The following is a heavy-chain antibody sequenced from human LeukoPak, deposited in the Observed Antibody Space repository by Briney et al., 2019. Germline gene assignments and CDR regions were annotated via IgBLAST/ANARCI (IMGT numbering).Heavy chain of an antibody. D-gene: IGHD5-12*01. CDR3: ARGHGYSGHALAY. CDR2: IYFSGHT. V-gene: IGHV4-59*01. J-gene: IGHJ4*02. CDR1: GTSINDYY. Sequence: SETLSLTCTVSGTSINDYYWSWIRQPPGKRLEWIGYIYFSGHTNYSPPLKSRVTMSLDAPRDHFSLQLNSVTAADTVVYYCARGHGYSGHALAYWGQGILVTVSS.